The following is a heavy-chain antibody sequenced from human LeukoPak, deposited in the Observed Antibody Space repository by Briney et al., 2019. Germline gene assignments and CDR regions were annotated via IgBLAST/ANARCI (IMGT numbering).Heavy chain of an antibody. CDR1: GYTFTGYY. CDR3: ERRGYCSSTSCYDY. Sequence: ASVKVSXKASGYTFTGYYMHWVRQAPGQGLEWMGWINPNSGGTNYAQKFQGRVTMTRDTSISTAYMELSRLRSDDTAVYYCERRGYCSSTSCYDYWGQGTLVTVSS. CDR2: INPNSGGT. J-gene: IGHJ4*02. V-gene: IGHV1-2*02. D-gene: IGHD2-2*01.